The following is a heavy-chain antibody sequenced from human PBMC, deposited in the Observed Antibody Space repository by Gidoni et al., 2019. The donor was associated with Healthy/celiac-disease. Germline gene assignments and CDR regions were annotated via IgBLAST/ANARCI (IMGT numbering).Heavy chain of an antibody. V-gene: IGHV5-10-1*03. Sequence: EVQLVQSGAEVKKPGESLRLSCKGSGYSFTSYWISWVRQMPGKGLEWMGRIDPSDSYTNYSPSFQGHVTISADKSISTAYLQWSSLKASDTAMYYCARRINSYWYFDLWGRGTLVTVSS. CDR2: IDPSDSYT. J-gene: IGHJ2*01. CDR1: GYSFTSYW. CDR3: ARRINSYWYFDL.